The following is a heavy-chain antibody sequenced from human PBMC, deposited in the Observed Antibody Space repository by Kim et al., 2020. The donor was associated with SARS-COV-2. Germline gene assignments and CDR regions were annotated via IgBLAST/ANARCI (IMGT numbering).Heavy chain of an antibody. CDR3: ARGVGATLYYFDY. CDR2: INHSGST. V-gene: IGHV4-34*01. J-gene: IGHJ4*02. Sequence: SETLSLTCAVYGGSFSGYYWSWIRQPPGKGLEWIGEINHSGSTNYNPSLKSRVTISVDTSKNQFSLKLSSVTAADTAVYYCARGVGATLYYFDYWGQGTL. CDR1: GGSFSGYY. D-gene: IGHD1-26*01.